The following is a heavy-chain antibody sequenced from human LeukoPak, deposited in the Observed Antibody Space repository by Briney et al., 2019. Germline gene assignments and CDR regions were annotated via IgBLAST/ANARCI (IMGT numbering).Heavy chain of an antibody. J-gene: IGHJ3*02. V-gene: IGHV3-72*01. CDR3: ARDGAEGDNSAFDM. CDR1: GFTFDDYA. Sequence: GGSLRLSCAASGFTFDDYAMHWVRQAPGKGLEWVGRTRDKARGYTTEYAASVKGRFTISRDDSKTLVYLQINSLRTEDTAVYFCARDGAEGDNSAFDMWGQGTVVTVSS. CDR2: TRDKARGYTT. D-gene: IGHD3-22*01.